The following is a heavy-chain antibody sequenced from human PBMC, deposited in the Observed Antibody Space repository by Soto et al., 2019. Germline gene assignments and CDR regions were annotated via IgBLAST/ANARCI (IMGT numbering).Heavy chain of an antibody. CDR1: GYSITNHG. CDR3: GKDIRSGSIDY. D-gene: IGHD1-1*01. V-gene: IGHV3-33*06. CDR2: IWAHGTEQ. Sequence: QVRLAQSGGGVVQTGRSLTLSCAASGYSITNHGMHWFRQAPGKGLEWVALIWAHGTEQYYADSVKGRFTVSRDTSTNTVYLQMNSLRAEDTARYYCGKDIRSGSIDYWGQGTLVTVSS. J-gene: IGHJ4*02.